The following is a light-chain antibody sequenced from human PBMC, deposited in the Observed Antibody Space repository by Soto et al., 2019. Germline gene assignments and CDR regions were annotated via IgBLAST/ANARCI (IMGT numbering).Light chain of an antibody. Sequence: EIVLTQSPGTLSLSPGERATLSCRACQSVSSNYLAWYQQRPGQAPRLLIYGASTRATGIPDRFSGSGSGTDFTLTISRLEPEDFAVYCCQLFGSSPPMYTFGQGTKLEIK. V-gene: IGKV3-20*01. CDR3: QLFGSSPPMYT. CDR2: GAS. J-gene: IGKJ2*01. CDR1: QSVSSNY.